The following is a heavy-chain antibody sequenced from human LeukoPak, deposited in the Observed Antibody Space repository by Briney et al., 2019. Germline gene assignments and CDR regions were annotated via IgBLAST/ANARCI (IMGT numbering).Heavy chain of an antibody. CDR1: GYSFTTYW. CDR3: ARRGYSHDFDY. Sequence: GESLKISCKGFGYSFTTYWIGWVRQMPGKGLEWVGIIYPGDSDTRYSPSFQGQVTISADKSISTAYLQWSSLKASDTAMYYCARRGYSHDFDYWGQGTLVTVSS. D-gene: IGHD5-18*01. V-gene: IGHV5-51*01. J-gene: IGHJ4*02. CDR2: IYPGDSDT.